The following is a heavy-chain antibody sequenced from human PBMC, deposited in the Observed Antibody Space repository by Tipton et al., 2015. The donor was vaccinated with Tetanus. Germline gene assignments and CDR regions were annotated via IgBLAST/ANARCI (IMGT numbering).Heavy chain of an antibody. CDR1: GGSLSSSH. CDR2: IPYSRTT. Sequence: TLSLTCTVSGGSLSSSHWAWIRQPPGKGLEWIGKIPYSRTTNYNSSLKSRVTMSLDTSTSQFSLSLTSATAADTAVYYCATVGLLTASVKYWGQGTLVTDSS. CDR3: ATVGLLTASVKY. V-gene: IGHV4-59*13. D-gene: IGHD2-21*02. J-gene: IGHJ4*01.